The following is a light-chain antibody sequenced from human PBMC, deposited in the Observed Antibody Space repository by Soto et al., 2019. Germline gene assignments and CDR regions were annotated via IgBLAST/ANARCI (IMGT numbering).Light chain of an antibody. Sequence: IQLTQSPTSLSASIGDRVTITCQASHDISNYLNWYQQRPGKAPKLLIYDASTLQTGVPSRFSGSGSGTEFTLTISSLQPDDFATYYCQQYNTFSTFGQGTKV. CDR2: DAS. J-gene: IGKJ1*01. V-gene: IGKV1-33*01. CDR3: QQYNTFST. CDR1: HDISNY.